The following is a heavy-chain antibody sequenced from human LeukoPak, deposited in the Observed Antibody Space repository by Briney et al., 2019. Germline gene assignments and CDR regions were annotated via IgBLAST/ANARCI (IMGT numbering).Heavy chain of an antibody. CDR1: GFTFSSYW. CDR3: AREGEYYDSSGYYLVPDY. J-gene: IGHJ4*02. V-gene: IGHV3-7*01. D-gene: IGHD3-22*01. Sequence: GGSLRLSCAASGFTFSSYWMSWVRQAPGKGLEWVANIKQDGSEKYYVDSVKGRFTISRDNAKNSLYLQMNSLRAEDTAVYYCAREGEYYDSSGYYLVPDYWGQGTLVTVSS. CDR2: IKQDGSEK.